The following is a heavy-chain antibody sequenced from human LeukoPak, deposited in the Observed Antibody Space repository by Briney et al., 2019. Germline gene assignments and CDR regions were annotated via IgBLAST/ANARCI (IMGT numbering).Heavy chain of an antibody. V-gene: IGHV3-9*01. CDR1: GFTFDDYA. CDR3: AKGSALLVVITYFDY. Sequence: GRSLRLSCAASGFTFDDYAMHWVRQAPGKGLEWVSGISWNSGSIGYADSVKGRFTISRDNAKNSLYLQMNSLRAEDTALYYCAKGSALLVVITYFDYWGQGTLVTVSS. D-gene: IGHD3-22*01. J-gene: IGHJ4*02. CDR2: ISWNSGSI.